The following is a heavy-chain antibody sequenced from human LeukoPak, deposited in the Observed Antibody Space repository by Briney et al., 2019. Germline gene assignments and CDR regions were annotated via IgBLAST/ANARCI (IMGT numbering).Heavy chain of an antibody. CDR3: ARALHDILTGYPNWFDP. CDR2: IIPIFGTA. J-gene: IGHJ5*02. Sequence: SVKVSCKASGYSFTGHFMHWVRQAPGHGLEWMGGIIPIFGTANYAQKFQGRVTITADESTSTAYMELSSLRSEDTAVYYCARALHDILTGYPNWFDPWGQGTLVTVSS. CDR1: GYSFTGHF. D-gene: IGHD3-9*01. V-gene: IGHV1-69*13.